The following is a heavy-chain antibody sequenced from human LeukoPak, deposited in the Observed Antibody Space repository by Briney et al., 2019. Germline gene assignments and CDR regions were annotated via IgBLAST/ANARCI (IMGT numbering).Heavy chain of an antibody. D-gene: IGHD3-3*01. J-gene: IGHJ6*02. Sequence: GASVKVSCKASGGTFSSYAISWVRQAPGQGLEWMGRIIPILGIANYAQKFQGRVTITADKSTSTAYMELSSLRSEDTAVYYCALWSGYYSYYYYYGMDVWGQGTTVTVSS. CDR1: GGTFSSYA. CDR2: IIPILGIA. V-gene: IGHV1-69*04. CDR3: ALWSGYYSYYYYYGMDV.